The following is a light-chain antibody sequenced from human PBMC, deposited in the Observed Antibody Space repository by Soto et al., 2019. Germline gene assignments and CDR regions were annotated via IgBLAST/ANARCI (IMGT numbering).Light chain of an antibody. V-gene: IGKV1-39*01. CDR3: QQSYSAPLT. Sequence: IQMTQSPSSLSASVGDRVTVTCRASQRISNSLNWYQQKPGQAPKLLIYAASSLHTGVPSRFSGSGSGTDFTLTISSLRPEDFATYFCQQSYSAPLTFGGGTKVEI. CDR2: AAS. CDR1: QRISNS. J-gene: IGKJ4*01.